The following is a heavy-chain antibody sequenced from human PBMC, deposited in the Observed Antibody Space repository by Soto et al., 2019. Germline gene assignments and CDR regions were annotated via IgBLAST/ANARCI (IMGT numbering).Heavy chain of an antibody. J-gene: IGHJ5*02. D-gene: IGHD3-22*01. CDR1: GFTFSSYG. CDR3: ARAPSYYYDSSGYYWA. CDR2: IWYDGSNK. Sequence: GGSLRLSCAASGFTFSSYGMHWVRQAPGKGLEWVAVIWYDGSNKYYADSVKGRFTISRDNSKNTLYLQMNSLRAEDTAVYYCARAPSYYYDSSGYYWAWGQGTLVTVSS. V-gene: IGHV3-33*01.